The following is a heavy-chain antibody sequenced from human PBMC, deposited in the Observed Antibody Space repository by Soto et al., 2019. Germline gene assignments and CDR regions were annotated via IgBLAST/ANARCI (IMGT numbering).Heavy chain of an antibody. CDR3: AIMSVAARYYGMDV. Sequence: GGSLRLSCAASGFTFSSYSMNWVRQAPGKGLEWVSSISSSSSYIYYADSVQGRFTISRDNAKNSLYLQMNSLRAEDTAVYYCAIMSVAARYYGMDVWGQGTTVTVSS. J-gene: IGHJ6*02. CDR1: GFTFSSYS. V-gene: IGHV3-21*01. CDR2: ISSSSSYI. D-gene: IGHD6-6*01.